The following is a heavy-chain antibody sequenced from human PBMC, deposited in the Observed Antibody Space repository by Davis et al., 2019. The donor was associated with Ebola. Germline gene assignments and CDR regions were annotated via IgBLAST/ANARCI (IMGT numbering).Heavy chain of an antibody. V-gene: IGHV1-69*04. CDR3: ARDQVRFLEWLPYGMDV. J-gene: IGHJ6*02. D-gene: IGHD3-3*01. CDR2: IIPILGIA. Sequence: SVKVSCKASGGTFSSYAISWVRQAPGQGLEWMGRIIPILGIANYAQKFQGRVTITADKSTSTAYMELSSLRSEDTAVYYCARDQVRFLEWLPYGMDVWGQGTTVTVSS. CDR1: GGTFSSYA.